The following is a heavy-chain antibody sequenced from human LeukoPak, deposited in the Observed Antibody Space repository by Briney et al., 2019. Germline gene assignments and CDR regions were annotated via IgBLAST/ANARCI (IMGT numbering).Heavy chain of an antibody. V-gene: IGHV4-59*01. CDR2: IYYSGST. Sequence: PSETLSLTCTVSGGSISSYYWSWIRQPPGKGLEWIGYIYYSGSTNYNPSLKSRVTISVDTSKNQFSLKLSSVTAAETAVYYCASEYYYDSSGTGDAFDIWGQGTMVTVSS. D-gene: IGHD3-22*01. CDR3: ASEYYYDSSGTGDAFDI. CDR1: GGSISSYY. J-gene: IGHJ3*02.